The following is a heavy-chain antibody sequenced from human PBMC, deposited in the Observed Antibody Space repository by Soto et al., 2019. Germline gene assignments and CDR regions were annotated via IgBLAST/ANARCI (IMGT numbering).Heavy chain of an antibody. J-gene: IGHJ5*02. D-gene: IGHD6-13*01. CDR2: IIPTFGTA. CDR1: GGTFSSYA. CDR3: ASYTAAGMLWFDP. Sequence: SVKVSCKASGGTFSSYAISWLRQAPGQGLEWMGGIIPTFGTANYAQKFQGRVTITADESTSTAYMELSSLRSEDTAVYYCASYTAAGMLWFDPWGQGTLVTVSS. V-gene: IGHV1-69*13.